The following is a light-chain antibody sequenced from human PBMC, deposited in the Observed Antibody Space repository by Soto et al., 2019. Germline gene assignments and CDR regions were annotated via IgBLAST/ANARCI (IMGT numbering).Light chain of an antibody. CDR1: SIDVGGYNY. CDR2: EVS. Sequence: LTQPPSASGSPGQSVTISCTGTSIDVGGYNYVSWYQQHPGKAPKLMIYEVSKRPSGVPGRFSASKSGNTASLTVSGLQAEDEADYYCSSYGGNNNLVFGGGTKVTVL. CDR3: SSYGGNNNLV. V-gene: IGLV2-8*01. J-gene: IGLJ2*01.